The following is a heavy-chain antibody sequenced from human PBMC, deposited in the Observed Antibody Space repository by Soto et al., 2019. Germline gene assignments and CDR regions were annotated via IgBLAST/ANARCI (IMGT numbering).Heavy chain of an antibody. CDR3: AREDSNFFDY. V-gene: IGHV3-48*03. D-gene: IGHD4-4*01. Sequence: GGSLRLSCAASGFTFSSYEMNWVRQAPGKGLEWVSYISSSGSTIYYADSVKGRFTISRDNAKNSLYLQMNGLRAEDTAVYYCAREDSNFFDYWGQGTLVTVSS. CDR2: ISSSGSTI. J-gene: IGHJ4*02. CDR1: GFTFSSYE.